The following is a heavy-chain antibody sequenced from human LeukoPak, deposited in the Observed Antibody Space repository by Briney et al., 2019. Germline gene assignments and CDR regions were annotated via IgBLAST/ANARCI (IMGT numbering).Heavy chain of an antibody. V-gene: IGHV4-30-4*01. CDR2: IYYSGST. CDR1: GGSISSGDYY. CDR3: ARDKVIAVAGTWYYMDV. J-gene: IGHJ6*03. Sequence: SQTLSLTCTVSGGSISSGDYYWSWIRQPPGKGLEWIGYIYYSGSTYYNPFLKSRVTISVDTSKNQFSLKLSSVTAADTAVYYCARDKVIAVAGTWYYMDVWGKGTTVTVSS. D-gene: IGHD6-19*01.